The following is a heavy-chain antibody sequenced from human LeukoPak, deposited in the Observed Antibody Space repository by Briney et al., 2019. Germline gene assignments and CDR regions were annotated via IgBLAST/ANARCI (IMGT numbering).Heavy chain of an antibody. CDR3: AKETIIAYTIQGLFDY. D-gene: IGHD5-12*01. CDR2: IRYDGISK. Sequence: GGSLRLSCAASGFTFSGYGMHWVRQAPGKGLEWVAFIRYDGISKYYADSVKGRFTISRDNSKNTLYLQMNSLKAEDTALYYCAKETIIAYTIQGLFDYWGQGTLVTVSS. V-gene: IGHV3-30*02. J-gene: IGHJ4*02. CDR1: GFTFSGYG.